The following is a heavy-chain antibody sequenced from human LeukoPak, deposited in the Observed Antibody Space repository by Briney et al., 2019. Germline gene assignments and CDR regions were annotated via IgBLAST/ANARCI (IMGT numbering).Heavy chain of an antibody. V-gene: IGHV3-74*01. D-gene: IGHD1-26*01. CDR1: GFTFSSYA. J-gene: IGHJ4*02. Sequence: GRSLRLSCAASGFTFSSYAMHWVRQAPGKGLVWVSRINPEETTINYADSVKGRFTISRDNAQSTLYLQMDSLRPEDSALYYCGRGGAGLADYWGPETLVTVSS. CDR3: GRGGAGLADY. CDR2: INPEETTI.